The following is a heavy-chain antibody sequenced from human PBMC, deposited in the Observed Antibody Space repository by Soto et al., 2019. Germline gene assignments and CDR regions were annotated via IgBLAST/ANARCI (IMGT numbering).Heavy chain of an antibody. V-gene: IGHV3-30*18. J-gene: IGHJ4*02. CDR3: AKDSTPNGDSFLRYFDY. Sequence: GGSLRLSCAASGFTFSSYGMHWVRQAPGKGLEWVAVISYDGSNKYYADSVKGRFTISRDNSKNTLYLQMNSLRAEDTAVYYCAKDSTPNGDSFLRYFDYWGQATLVTV. CDR1: GFTFSSYG. D-gene: IGHD4-17*01. CDR2: ISYDGSNK.